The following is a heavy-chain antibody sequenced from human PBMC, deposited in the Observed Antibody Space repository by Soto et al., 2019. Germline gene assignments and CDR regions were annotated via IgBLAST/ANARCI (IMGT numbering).Heavy chain of an antibody. J-gene: IGHJ3*02. D-gene: IGHD3-9*01. Sequence: SETLSLTXAVYGGSFSGYYWSWIRQPPGKGLEWIGEINHSGSTNCNPSLKSRVTISVDTSKNQFSLKLSSVTAADTAVYYCAREYYDILTGSNDAFDIWGQGTMVTVSS. V-gene: IGHV4-34*01. CDR1: GGSFSGYY. CDR3: AREYYDILTGSNDAFDI. CDR2: INHSGST.